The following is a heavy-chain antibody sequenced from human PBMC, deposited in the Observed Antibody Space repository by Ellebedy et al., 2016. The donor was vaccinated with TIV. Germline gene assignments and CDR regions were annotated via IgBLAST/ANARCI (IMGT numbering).Heavy chain of an antibody. D-gene: IGHD4-23*01. V-gene: IGHV3-7*01. CDR3: ARESRGYGGNLGYYGMDV. J-gene: IGHJ6*02. CDR1: GFTFRTYW. CDR2: IKQDGSEK. Sequence: GESLKISCAASGFTFRTYWMTWVRQAPGKGLEWVANIKQDGSEKYYVDSVKGRFTISRDNAKNSLYLQMNSLRAEDTAVYYCARESRGYGGNLGYYGMDVWGQGTTVTVSS.